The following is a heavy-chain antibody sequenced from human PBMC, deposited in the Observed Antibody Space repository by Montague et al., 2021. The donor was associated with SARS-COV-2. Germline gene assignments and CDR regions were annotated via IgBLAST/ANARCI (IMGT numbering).Heavy chain of an antibody. CDR3: AGGNRMYGMDI. J-gene: IGHJ6*02. V-gene: IGHV4-30-2*06. CDR1: GGSISSGDYS. Sequence: TLSLTCAVSGGSISSGDYSWSWIRQSPGKGLEWIGYIYQSGSANYNPSLKSRVTISIDTSKNQFSLNLRSVTAADTGVYYCAGGNRMYGMDIWGQGTMVTVSS. CDR2: IYQSGSA. D-gene: IGHD3-16*01.